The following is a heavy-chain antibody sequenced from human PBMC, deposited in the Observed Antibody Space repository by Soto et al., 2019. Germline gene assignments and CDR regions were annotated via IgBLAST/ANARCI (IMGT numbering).Heavy chain of an antibody. CDR2: ISSNSNYV. V-gene: IGHV3-21*01. CDR3: ARDLATTLTSRAWFDF. Sequence: EVQLVESGGGLVKPGGSLRLSCSASGFTFSYYSMNWVRQAPGKGLEWVSSISSNSNYVYYADSVKGRFTISRDNAKNAPYLRLNRQRAEDTAVYYCARDLATTLTSRAWFDFWGQGTLVSVSS. J-gene: IGHJ4*02. CDR1: GFTFSYYS. D-gene: IGHD1-1*01.